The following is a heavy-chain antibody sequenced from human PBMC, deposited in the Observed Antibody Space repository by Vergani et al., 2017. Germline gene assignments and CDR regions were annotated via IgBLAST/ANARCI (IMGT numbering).Heavy chain of an antibody. CDR3: AKDLPEYGSVWSGTQAFDY. D-gene: IGHD6-19*01. CDR2: ISGSGGST. V-gene: IGHV3-23*01. CDR1: GFTFTTYA. J-gene: IGHJ4*02. Sequence: EVQLLESGGGLVQPGGSLRLSCAASGFTFTTYAMSWVRQAPGKGLEWVSTISGSGGSTYYADSVKGRFTISRDKSKNTLYLQINSLRAEDTAVYYCAKDLPEYGSVWSGTQAFDYWGQGTLVTVSS.